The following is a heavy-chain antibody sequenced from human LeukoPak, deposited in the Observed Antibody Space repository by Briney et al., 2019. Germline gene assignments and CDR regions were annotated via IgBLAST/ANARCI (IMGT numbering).Heavy chain of an antibody. CDR1: GFSFSDYY. CDR3: ARAPGTVASHVIDY. J-gene: IGHJ4*02. V-gene: IGHV3-11*04. D-gene: IGHD3-16*02. Sequence: GGSLRLSCAASGFSFSDYYMSWIRQAPGKGLEWVSYMSSSGTTIYYADSVKGRFTISRDNAKNSLYLQMNSLRAEDTAVYYCARAPGTVASHVIDYWGQGTLVTVSS. CDR2: MSSSGTTI.